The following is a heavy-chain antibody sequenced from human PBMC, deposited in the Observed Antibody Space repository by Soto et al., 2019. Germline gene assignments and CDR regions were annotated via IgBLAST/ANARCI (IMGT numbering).Heavy chain of an antibody. D-gene: IGHD2-2*01. J-gene: IGHJ6*02. V-gene: IGHV5-51*01. CDR1: GYSFPSEW. Sequence: GESLKISCKSSGYSFPSEWIGWVRQMPGKGLEWMGSIYPADSDTRYSPAFQGQVTISADKSIRTAYLQWNSLKASDTAMYYCARIPHSTTSYSDYTFGMDVWGQGTTITVSS. CDR2: IYPADSDT. CDR3: ARIPHSTTSYSDYTFGMDV.